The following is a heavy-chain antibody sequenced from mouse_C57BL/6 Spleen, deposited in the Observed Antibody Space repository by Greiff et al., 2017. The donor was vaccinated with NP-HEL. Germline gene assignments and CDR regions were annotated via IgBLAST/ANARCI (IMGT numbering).Heavy chain of an antibody. CDR1: GYTFTSYW. Sequence: QVQLKQSGAELVRPGSSVKLSCKASGYTFTSYWMDWVKQRPGQGLEWIGNIYPSDSETHYNQKFKDKATLTVDKSSSTAYMQLSSLTSEDSAVYYCAREDYGNYIWGQGTTLTVSS. J-gene: IGHJ2*01. CDR2: IYPSDSET. CDR3: AREDYGNYI. D-gene: IGHD2-1*01. V-gene: IGHV1-61*01.